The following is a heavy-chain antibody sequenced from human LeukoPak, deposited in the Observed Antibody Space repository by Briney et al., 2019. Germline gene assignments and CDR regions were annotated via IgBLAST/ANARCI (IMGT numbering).Heavy chain of an antibody. V-gene: IGHV3-74*01. CDR1: GFTFSSYW. CDR2: INSDGSDI. J-gene: IGHJ4*02. D-gene: IGHD5-18*01. CDR3: ARESSGGGYSLGHDY. Sequence: GGSLRLSCAASGFTFSSYWMHWVRQAPGKGLVWISHINSDGSDISYADSVKGRFTISRDNAKNTLYLQMNRLRAEDTAVYYCARESSGGGYSLGHDYWGQGTLVTVSS.